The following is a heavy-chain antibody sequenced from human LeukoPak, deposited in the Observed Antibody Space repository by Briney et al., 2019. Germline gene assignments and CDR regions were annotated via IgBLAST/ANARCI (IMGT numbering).Heavy chain of an antibody. CDR1: GGSISSGSYY. Sequence: SQTLSLTCTVSGGSISSGSYYWSWIRQPAGKGLEWIGRIYTSGSTNYNPSLKSRVTISVDTSKNQFSLKLSSVTAADTAVYYCARDVTYYDILTGYYPSYYFDYWGQGTLVTVSS. D-gene: IGHD3-9*01. J-gene: IGHJ4*02. V-gene: IGHV4-61*02. CDR3: ARDVTYYDILTGYYPSYYFDY. CDR2: IYTSGST.